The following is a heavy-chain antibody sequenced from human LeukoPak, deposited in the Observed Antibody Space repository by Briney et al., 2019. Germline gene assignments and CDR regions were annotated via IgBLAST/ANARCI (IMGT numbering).Heavy chain of an antibody. CDR2: FDPEDGET. Sequence: ASVKVSCKVSGYTLTELSMHWVRQAPGKGLEWMGGFDPEDGETIYAQKFQGRVTMTEDTSTDTAYMELSSLRSEGTAVYYCATWEDYYDSSGAFDYWGQGTLVTVSS. CDR3: ATWEDYYDSSGAFDY. V-gene: IGHV1-24*01. CDR1: GYTLTELS. J-gene: IGHJ4*02. D-gene: IGHD3-22*01.